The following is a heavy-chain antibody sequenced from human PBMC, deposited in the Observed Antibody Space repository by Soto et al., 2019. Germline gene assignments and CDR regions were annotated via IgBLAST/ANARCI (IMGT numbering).Heavy chain of an antibody. D-gene: IGHD2-15*01. CDR1: GGSINSGAYY. CDR3: ARGQGIDNWFDP. J-gene: IGHJ5*02. Sequence: PSETLSLTCTVSGGSINSGAYYWGWIRQHPGKGLEWIGYIYYSGSTYYNPSLKSRVTISVDTSKNQFSLKLSSVTAADTAVYYCARGQGIDNWFDPWGQGTLVTVSS. CDR2: IYYSGST. V-gene: IGHV4-31*03.